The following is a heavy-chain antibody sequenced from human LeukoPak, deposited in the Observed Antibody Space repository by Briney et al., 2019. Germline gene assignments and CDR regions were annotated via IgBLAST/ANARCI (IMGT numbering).Heavy chain of an antibody. CDR3: ARDIEGGSYYFDY. Sequence: SVKVSCKACGYTFTSYGISWVRQAPGQGLEWMGRIIPILGIANYAQKFQGRVTITADKSTSTAYMELSSLRSGDTAVYYCARDIEGGSYYFDYWGQGTLVTVSS. CDR2: IIPILGIA. D-gene: IGHD1-26*01. J-gene: IGHJ4*02. CDR1: GYTFTSYG. V-gene: IGHV1-69*04.